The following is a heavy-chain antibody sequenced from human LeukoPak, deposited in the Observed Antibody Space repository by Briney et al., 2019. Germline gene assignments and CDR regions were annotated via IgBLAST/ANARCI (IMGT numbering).Heavy chain of an antibody. CDR1: GYTFNGYY. J-gene: IGHJ4*02. CDR3: ARARQRATGSYSALDS. Sequence: GSVKVSCKASGYTFNGYYIHWVRQAPGQGLEWMGWINPNSGGTNYAQKFQGRVTMTRDTSISTAYMELNSLRSDDTAVYYSARARQRATGSYSALDSWGQGTLVTVSS. CDR2: INPNSGGT. D-gene: IGHD1-26*01. V-gene: IGHV1-2*02.